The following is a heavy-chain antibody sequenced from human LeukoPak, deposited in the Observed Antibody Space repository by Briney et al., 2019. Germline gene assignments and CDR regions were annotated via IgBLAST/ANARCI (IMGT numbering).Heavy chain of an antibody. CDR3: ATRWGPLGYCSSTSCHIDY. CDR1: GYTFTSYD. D-gene: IGHD2-2*02. CDR2: MNPNSGNT. V-gene: IGHV1-8*01. Sequence: SVKVSCKASGYTFTSYDIKWVRQATGQGLEWMGWMNPNSGNTGYAQKFQGRVTMTEDTSTDTAYMELSSLRSEDTAVYYCATRWGPLGYCSSTSCHIDYWGQGTLVTVSS. J-gene: IGHJ4*02.